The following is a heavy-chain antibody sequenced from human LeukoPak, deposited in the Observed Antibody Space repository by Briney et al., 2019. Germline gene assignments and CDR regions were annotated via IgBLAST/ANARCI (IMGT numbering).Heavy chain of an antibody. Sequence: SQTLSLTCTVSGGTFISGAYYWSWIRQHPGKGLEWIGHIYYSGSTNYNPSLKSRVTISVDTSKNQFSLKLSSVTAADTAVYYCARHGRITIFGVVIHAFDIWGQGTMVTVSS. D-gene: IGHD3-3*01. CDR3: ARHGRITIFGVVIHAFDI. J-gene: IGHJ3*02. CDR2: IYYSGST. V-gene: IGHV4-30-4*08. CDR1: GGTFISGAYY.